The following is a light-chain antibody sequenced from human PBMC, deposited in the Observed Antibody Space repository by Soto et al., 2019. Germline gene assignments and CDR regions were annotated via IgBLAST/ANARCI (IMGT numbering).Light chain of an antibody. CDR1: QGIRND. CDR2: AAS. CDR3: LQDYNYPLT. J-gene: IGKJ4*01. V-gene: IGKV1-6*01. Sequence: IPLTQSPSSLSASLGDRATIXCRASQGIRNDLGWYQQKPGKAPKLLIYAASSLQSGVPSRFSGSGFGTDFTLTISSLQPEDFATYYCLQDYNYPLTFGGGTKVDIK.